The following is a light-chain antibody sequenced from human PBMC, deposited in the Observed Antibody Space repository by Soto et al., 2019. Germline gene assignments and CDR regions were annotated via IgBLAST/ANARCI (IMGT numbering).Light chain of an antibody. CDR3: MQATQLPIT. J-gene: IGKJ5*01. Sequence: VMPQTPLSSPVTLGQPASISCRSSQSLVHSDGNTYLCWLQQRPGQPPRLLLSKISNPFSVVPDRFSGSGAGTDFTLKISSVETADVGSDSCMQATQLPITSGQGTRLEIK. CDR2: KIS. CDR1: QSLVHSDGNTY. V-gene: IGKV2-24*01.